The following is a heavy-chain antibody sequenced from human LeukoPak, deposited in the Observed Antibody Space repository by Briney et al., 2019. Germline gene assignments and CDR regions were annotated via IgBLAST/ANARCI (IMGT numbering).Heavy chain of an antibody. V-gene: IGHV3-11*06. J-gene: IGHJ4*02. D-gene: IGHD6-19*01. Sequence: SGGSLRLSCAASGFTFTDYYMTWIRQAPGKGLEWLSCISTFSTYTNYADSVKGRFTISRDNANQSLFLQMDSLRADDTAVYYCARIKGYSSSPFDIWGQGTLVTVSS. CDR3: ARIKGYSSSPFDI. CDR1: GFTFTDYY. CDR2: ISTFSTYT.